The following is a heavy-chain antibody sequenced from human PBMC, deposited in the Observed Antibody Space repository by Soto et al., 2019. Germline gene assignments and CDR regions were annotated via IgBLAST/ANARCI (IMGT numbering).Heavy chain of an antibody. J-gene: IGHJ3*02. Sequence: GGSLRLSCAASGFTVSSNFMTWVRQAPGKGLEWVSVVYRGGSTHYADSVKGRFTISRDNSKNTLYLQMNSLRVEDTAVYSSGWRGAFDIWGQGTMVTVSS. D-gene: IGHD1-1*01. CDR3: GWRGAFDI. V-gene: IGHV3-53*01. CDR2: VYRGGST. CDR1: GFTVSSNF.